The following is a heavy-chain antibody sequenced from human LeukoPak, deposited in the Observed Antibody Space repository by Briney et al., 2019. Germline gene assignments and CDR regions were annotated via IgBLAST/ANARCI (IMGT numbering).Heavy chain of an antibody. CDR2: ISAYNGNT. CDR1: GYTFTSYG. J-gene: IGHJ4*02. D-gene: IGHD3-10*01. CDR3: ARDGTYYYGSGSYYNLPFDY. Sequence: ASVKVSCTASGYTFTSYGISWVRQAPGQGLEWMGWISAYNGNTNYAQKLQGRVTMTTDTSTSTAYMELRSLRSDDTAVYYCARDGTYYYGSGSYYNLPFDYWGQGTLVTVSS. V-gene: IGHV1-18*01.